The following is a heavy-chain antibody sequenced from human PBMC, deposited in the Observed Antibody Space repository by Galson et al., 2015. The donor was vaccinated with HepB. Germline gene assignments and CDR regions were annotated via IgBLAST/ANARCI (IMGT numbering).Heavy chain of an antibody. CDR1: GGSISSGGSY. D-gene: IGHD1-26*01. CDR3: ASSKYGINEYFQH. J-gene: IGHJ1*01. V-gene: IGHV4-31*03. CDR2: IYNSGST. Sequence: TLSLTCTVSGGSISSGGSYWSWIRQHSGKGLEWIGSIYNSGSTYYNPSLKSRVIMSVDTSKNQFSLKLSSVTAADTAVYYCASSKYGINEYFQHWGQGTLVTVSS.